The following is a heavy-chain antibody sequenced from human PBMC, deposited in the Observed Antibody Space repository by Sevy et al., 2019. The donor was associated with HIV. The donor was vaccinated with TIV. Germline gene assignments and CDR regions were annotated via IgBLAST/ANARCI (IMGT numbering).Heavy chain of an antibody. CDR1: GGTFSSYA. J-gene: IGHJ5*02. Sequence: ASVKVSCKASGGTFSSYAISWVRQAPGQGLEWMGGIIPIFGTANYAQKFQGRVTITADESTSTAYMELSSLRSEDTAVYYCARDDCSGGSCYSNWFDPWGQRTLVTVSS. CDR3: ARDDCSGGSCYSNWFDP. CDR2: IIPIFGTA. V-gene: IGHV1-69*13. D-gene: IGHD2-15*01.